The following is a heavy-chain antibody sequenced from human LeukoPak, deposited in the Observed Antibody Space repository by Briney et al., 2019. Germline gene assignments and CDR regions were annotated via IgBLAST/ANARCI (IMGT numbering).Heavy chain of an antibody. D-gene: IGHD3-22*01. CDR3: ASAVDTSGYQYKGFDP. Sequence: SETLSLTCTVSGGSISSSSYYWSWIRQPAGKGLEWIGRIFSSGRTNYNPSLKSRATISVDTSKNQFSLKLNSVTAADTALYYCASAVDTSGYQYKGFDPWGQGTLVTVSS. CDR2: IFSSGRT. V-gene: IGHV4-61*02. J-gene: IGHJ5*02. CDR1: GGSISSSSYY.